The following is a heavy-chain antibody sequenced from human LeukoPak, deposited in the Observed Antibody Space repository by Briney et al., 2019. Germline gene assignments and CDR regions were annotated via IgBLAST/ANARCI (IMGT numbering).Heavy chain of an antibody. V-gene: IGHV1-69*04. CDR2: IIPILGIA. CDR3: ARGYCSGGSCYPFDY. Sequence: SVKVSCKASGGTFSSYAISWVRQAPGQGLEWMGRIIPILGIANYAQKFQGRVTITADKSTSTAYMELSSLRSEDTAVYYCARGYCSGGSCYPFDYWGQGTLVTVSS. CDR1: GGTFSSYA. J-gene: IGHJ4*02. D-gene: IGHD2-15*01.